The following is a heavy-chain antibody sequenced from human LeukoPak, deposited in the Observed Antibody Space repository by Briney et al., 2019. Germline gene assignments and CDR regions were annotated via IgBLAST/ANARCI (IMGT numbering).Heavy chain of an antibody. CDR2: ISGSGGST. CDR3: VRDGVGAPPFDY. Sequence: GGSLRLSCAASGFTFSSYAMSWVRQAPGKGLEWVSAISGSGGSTYYADSVKGRFTISRDNSKNTLYLQMNSLRAEDTAVYYCVRDGVGAPPFDYWGQGVLVTVSS. V-gene: IGHV3-23*01. J-gene: IGHJ4*02. CDR1: GFTFSSYA. D-gene: IGHD1-26*01.